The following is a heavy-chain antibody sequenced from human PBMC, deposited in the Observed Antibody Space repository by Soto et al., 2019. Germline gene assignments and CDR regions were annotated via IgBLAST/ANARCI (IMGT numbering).Heavy chain of an antibody. CDR1: GYTFTSYG. CDR3: AREHLYRNYVQGPVVVAATHFDY. D-gene: IGHD2-15*01. J-gene: IGHJ4*02. CDR2: ISAYNGNT. V-gene: IGHV1-18*01. Sequence: QVQLVQSGAEVKKPGASVKVSCKASGYTFTSYGISWVRQAPGQGLEWMGWISAYNGNTNYAQQLQGRVTMTTDTSTSTAYMELRSLRSDDTAVYYCAREHLYRNYVQGPVVVAATHFDYWGQGTLVTVSS.